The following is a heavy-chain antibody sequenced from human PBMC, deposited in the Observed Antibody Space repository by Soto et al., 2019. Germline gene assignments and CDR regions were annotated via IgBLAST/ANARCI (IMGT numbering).Heavy chain of an antibody. D-gene: IGHD3-22*01. V-gene: IGHV4-4*02. CDR1: GDSISSSNW. CDR3: ARMGTSPRDVDSRGYDDFDI. J-gene: IGHJ3*02. CDR2: VYHAGST. Sequence: QVQLQESGPGLVKPSGTLSLTCTISGDSISSSNWCSWVRPPPGKGLEWIGAVYHAGSTHYNVSRKSRVTRAADKSKNQWCLKVISATAADTAVYDGARMGTSPRDVDSRGYDDFDIWCQGTIVTVSS.